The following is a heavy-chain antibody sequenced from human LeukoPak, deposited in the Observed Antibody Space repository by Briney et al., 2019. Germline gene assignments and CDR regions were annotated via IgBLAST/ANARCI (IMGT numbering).Heavy chain of an antibody. Sequence: GGSLRLSCAASGFTFSNAWMSWVRQAPGKGPEWVGRIKSKTDGGTTDYAAPVKGRFTISRDDSKNTLYLQMNSLKTEDTAVYYCTTDYLRLDAFDIWGQGTMVTVPS. D-gene: IGHD5-12*01. CDR3: TTDYLRLDAFDI. CDR1: GFTFSNAW. V-gene: IGHV3-15*01. J-gene: IGHJ3*02. CDR2: IKSKTDGGTT.